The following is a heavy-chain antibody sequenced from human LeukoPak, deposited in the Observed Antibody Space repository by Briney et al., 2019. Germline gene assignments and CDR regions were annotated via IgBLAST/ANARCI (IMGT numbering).Heavy chain of an antibody. CDR2: IYHSGST. CDR1: DYSISSGYY. V-gene: IGHV4-38-2*02. Sequence: SETLSLTCIVSDYSISSGYYWGWIRQPPGKGLEWIGSIYHSGSTHYNPSLKSRVTISVDTSKNQFSLKLSSVTAADTAVYYCARAENCSGGSCYPLDDPPEAEYFQHWGQGTLVTVSS. J-gene: IGHJ1*01. CDR3: ARAENCSGGSCYPLDDPPEAEYFQH. D-gene: IGHD2-15*01.